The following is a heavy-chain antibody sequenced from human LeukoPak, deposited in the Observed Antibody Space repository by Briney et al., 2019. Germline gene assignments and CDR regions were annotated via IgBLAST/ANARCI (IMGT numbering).Heavy chain of an antibody. V-gene: IGHV4-39*07. CDR3: ARTYVWGSYRPPFDY. Sequence: SETLSLTCTVSGGSISSSSYHWGWIRQPPGKGLEWIGSIYYSGSTYYNPSLKSRVTISVDTSKNQFSLKLSSVTAADTAVYYCARTYVWGSYRPPFDYWGQGTLVTVSS. J-gene: IGHJ4*02. CDR2: IYYSGST. D-gene: IGHD3-16*02. CDR1: GGSISSSSYH.